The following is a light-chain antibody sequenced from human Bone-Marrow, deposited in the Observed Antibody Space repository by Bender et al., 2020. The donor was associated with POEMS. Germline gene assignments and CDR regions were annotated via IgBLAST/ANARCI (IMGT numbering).Light chain of an antibody. Sequence: QSALTQPASVSGTPGQSITISCTGTSSDVRSYNLVSWYQQHPGKAPKLMIYEVRNRPSGISTRFSGSKSGNTASLTISGLQAEDEADYYCSSYAGTSTHVVFGGGTKLTVL. CDR1: SSDVRSYNL. CDR2: EVR. J-gene: IGLJ2*01. V-gene: IGLV2-14*02. CDR3: SSYAGTSTHVV.